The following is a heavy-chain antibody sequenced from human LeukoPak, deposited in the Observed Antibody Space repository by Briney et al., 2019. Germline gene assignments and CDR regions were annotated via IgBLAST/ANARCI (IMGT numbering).Heavy chain of an antibody. D-gene: IGHD2-8*01. Sequence: SETLSLTCAVSGGSISSGGYSWSWIRQPPGKGLEWIGYIYHSGSTYYNPSLKSRVTMSVDTSKNQFSLKLSSVTAADTAVYYCARLTYGDIWGQGTMVTVSS. J-gene: IGHJ3*02. CDR3: ARLTYGDI. CDR1: GGSISSGGYS. V-gene: IGHV4-30-2*01. CDR2: IYHSGST.